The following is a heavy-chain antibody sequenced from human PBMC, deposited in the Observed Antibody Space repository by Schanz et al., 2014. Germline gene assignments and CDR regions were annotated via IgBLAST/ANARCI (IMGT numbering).Heavy chain of an antibody. J-gene: IGHJ4*02. D-gene: IGHD3-3*01. CDR1: GFPFSDYF. CDR3: VRDSFFAFDY. V-gene: IGHV3-11*04. CDR2: IGNGGVTI. Sequence: VHLLESGGGLVQPGGSLRLSCAASGFPFSDYFMAWIRQPPGRGLEWVSYIGNGGVTIYYADSVKGRFTISRDNSKNTLYLQMNSLRAEDTAVYYCVRDSFFAFDYWGQGTLVTVSS.